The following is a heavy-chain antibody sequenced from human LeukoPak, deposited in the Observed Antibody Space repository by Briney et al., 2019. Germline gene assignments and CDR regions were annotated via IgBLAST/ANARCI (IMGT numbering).Heavy chain of an antibody. CDR2: IYNSGNT. J-gene: IGHJ3*02. D-gene: IGHD2/OR15-2a*01. Sequence: GGSLRLSCAASGFTVSSNYMSWVCQAPGKGLEWVSVIYNSGNTYYADSVKGRFTISRDNSKNTLYLQMSSLRAEDTAVYYCAREVIYGAFDIWGQGTMVTVSS. CDR1: GFTVSSNY. V-gene: IGHV3-53*01. CDR3: AREVIYGAFDI.